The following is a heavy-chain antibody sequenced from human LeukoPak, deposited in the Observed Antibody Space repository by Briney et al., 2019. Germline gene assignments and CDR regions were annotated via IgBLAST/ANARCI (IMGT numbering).Heavy chain of an antibody. D-gene: IGHD3-22*01. V-gene: IGHV1-2*02. CDR1: GYTFTGYY. CDR2: INPNSGGT. J-gene: IGHJ3*02. CDR3: ARDESPRYYDNSDYYPDAFDI. Sequence: GASVKVSCKASGYTFTGYYMHWVRQAPGQGLEWMGWINPNSGGTNYAQKFQGRVTMTRDTSISTAYMELSRLRSDDTAVYYCARDESPRYYDNSDYYPDAFDIWGRGTMVTVS.